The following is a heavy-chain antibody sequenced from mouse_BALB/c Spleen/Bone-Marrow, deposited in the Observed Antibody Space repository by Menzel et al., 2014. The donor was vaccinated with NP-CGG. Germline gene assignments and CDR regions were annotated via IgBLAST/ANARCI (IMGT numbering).Heavy chain of an antibody. Sequence: EVHLVESGPELVKPGASVKISCKASGYTFTDYNMHWVKQSHGKGLEWIGYIYPYNGGTGYNQKFKSKATLTVDNSSSTAYMELRSLTSEDSAVYYCARLGRDYWGQGTTLTVSS. CDR2: IYPYNGGT. CDR3: ARLGRDY. V-gene: IGHV1S29*02. J-gene: IGHJ2*01. D-gene: IGHD4-1*01. CDR1: GYTFTDYN.